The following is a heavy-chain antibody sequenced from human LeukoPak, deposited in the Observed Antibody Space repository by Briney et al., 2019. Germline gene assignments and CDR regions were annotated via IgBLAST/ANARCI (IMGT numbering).Heavy chain of an antibody. J-gene: IGHJ5*02. Sequence: PSETLSLTCSVSGDSISSDGYYWSWIRQPAGKGLERIGRIYASGSTTYNSSLKSRVTISIDPAKDQFSLKLTYVTAADTAVYYCAGTRRYCSGGSCYNWFDPWGQGTLVTVSS. CDR3: AGTRRYCSGGSCYNWFDP. V-gene: IGHV4-61*02. CDR2: IYASGST. CDR1: GDSISSDGYY. D-gene: IGHD2-15*01.